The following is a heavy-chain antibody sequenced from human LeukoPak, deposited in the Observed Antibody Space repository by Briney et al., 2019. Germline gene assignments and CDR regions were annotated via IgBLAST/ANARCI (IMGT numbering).Heavy chain of an antibody. J-gene: IGHJ4*02. CDR2: IYSGGST. Sequence: GGSLRLSCAASGFTFSSYAMSWVRQAPGKGLEWVSVIYSGGSTYYADSVKGRFTIPRDNSKNTLYLQMNSLRAEDTAVYYCARATVAQDYWGQGTLVTVSS. V-gene: IGHV3-66*01. CDR1: GFTFSSYA. D-gene: IGHD4-23*01. CDR3: ARATVAQDY.